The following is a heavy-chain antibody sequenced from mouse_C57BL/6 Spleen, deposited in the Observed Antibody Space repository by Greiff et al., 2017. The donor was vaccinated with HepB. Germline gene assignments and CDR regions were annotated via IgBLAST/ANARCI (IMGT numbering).Heavy chain of an antibody. D-gene: IGHD2-1*01. J-gene: IGHJ3*01. CDR1: GYTFTSYW. Sequence: QVQLQHPGAELVKPGASVKLSCKASGYTFTSYWMHWVKQRPGQGLEWIGMIHPNSGSTNYNEKFKSKATLTVDKSSSTAYMQLSSLTSEDSAVYYCARKVDYGTGDWFAYWGQGTLVTVSA. CDR2: IHPNSGST. V-gene: IGHV1-64*01. CDR3: ARKVDYGTGDWFAY.